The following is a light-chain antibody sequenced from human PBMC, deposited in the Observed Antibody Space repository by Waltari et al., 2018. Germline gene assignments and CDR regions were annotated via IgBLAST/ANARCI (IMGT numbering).Light chain of an antibody. V-gene: IGKV1-5*03. CDR2: KAS. J-gene: IGKJ1*01. CDR1: QSISSW. Sequence: DIQMTQSPSTLSASVGDRVTITCRASQSISSWLAWYQQKPGKAPKRLIYKASSLQSGVPSRFSGRGSGTEFTLTITSLQPDDFATYYCQQYHTYWTFGQGTKVEIK. CDR3: QQYHTYWT.